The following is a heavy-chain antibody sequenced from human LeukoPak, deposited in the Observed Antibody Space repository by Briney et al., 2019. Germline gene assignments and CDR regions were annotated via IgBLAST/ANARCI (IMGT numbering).Heavy chain of an antibody. CDR2: ISSSGSTI. Sequence: GGSLRLSCAASGFTFSSYGMNWVRQAPGKGLEWVSYISSSGSTIYYADSVKGRFTISRDNAKNSLYLQMNSLRAEDTAVYYCARDPTPYYDILTGYHYYGMDVWGQGTTVTVSS. D-gene: IGHD3-9*01. J-gene: IGHJ6*02. CDR1: GFTFSSYG. CDR3: ARDPTPYYDILTGYHYYGMDV. V-gene: IGHV3-48*03.